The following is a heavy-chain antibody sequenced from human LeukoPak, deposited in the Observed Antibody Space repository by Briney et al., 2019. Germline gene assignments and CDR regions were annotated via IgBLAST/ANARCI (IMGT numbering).Heavy chain of an antibody. CDR1: GASMNTHY. V-gene: IGHV4-59*11. Sequence: SETLSLTCAVSGASMNTHYWSWLRQPPGKGLEWVGYIFDTVTTNDNPSLHSRFTLSAHTSKNQFSLRLTSVTAADTAVYYCATIKRGNIFGYFDFWGQGTPVTVSS. CDR2: IFDTVTT. J-gene: IGHJ4*02. D-gene: IGHD5-18*01. CDR3: ATIKRGNIFGYFDF.